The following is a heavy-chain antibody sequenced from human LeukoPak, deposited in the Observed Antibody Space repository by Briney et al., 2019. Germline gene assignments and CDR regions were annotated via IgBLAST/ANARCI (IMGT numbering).Heavy chain of an antibody. D-gene: IGHD3-10*01. Sequence: PSQTLSLTCAVSGGSISSGGYSWSWIRQPPGKGLEWIGYIYYSGSTYYNPSLKSRVTISVDRSKNQFSLKLSSVTAADTAVYYCARSQGSMVRGVIINLNWFDPWGQGTLVNVSS. CDR3: ARSQGSMVRGVIINLNWFDP. V-gene: IGHV4-30-2*01. J-gene: IGHJ5*02. CDR1: GGSISSGGYS. CDR2: IYYSGST.